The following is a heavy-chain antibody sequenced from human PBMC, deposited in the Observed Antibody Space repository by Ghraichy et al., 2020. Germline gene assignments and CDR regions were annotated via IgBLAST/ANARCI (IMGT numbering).Heavy chain of an antibody. D-gene: IGHD6-13*01. CDR1: GFTFSSYW. CDR3: ARIGYRSSCFDF. Sequence: GGSLRLSCAASGFTFSSYWMSWVRQAPGKGLEWVANIKQDGSVKYYVDSVKGRFTISRDNAKNSLFLQMNSLRAEDRAVYYCARIGYRSSCFDFWGQGALVTVSS. V-gene: IGHV3-7*01. J-gene: IGHJ4*02. CDR2: IKQDGSVK.